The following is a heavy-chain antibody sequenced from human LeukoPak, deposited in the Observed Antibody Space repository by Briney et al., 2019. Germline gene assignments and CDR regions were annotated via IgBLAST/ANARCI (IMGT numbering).Heavy chain of an antibody. CDR2: IKEDGSQK. D-gene: IGHD6-19*01. Sequence: GGSLRLSCAASGFSFSPYWMSWVRQAPGKGLEWVANIKEDGSQKFYVDSVRGRFTVSRDNARNSLNLQMDNLRAEDTAVYYCASPLGVGRYAFEVWGQGTMVTVSS. CDR1: GFSFSPYW. CDR3: ASPLGVGRYAFEV. V-gene: IGHV3-7*01. J-gene: IGHJ3*01.